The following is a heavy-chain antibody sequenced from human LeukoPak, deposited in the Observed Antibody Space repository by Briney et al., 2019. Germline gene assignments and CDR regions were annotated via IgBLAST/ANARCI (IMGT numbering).Heavy chain of an antibody. V-gene: IGHV3-9*01. CDR3: AKDGAVAGIRLAFDI. CDR1: GFTFDDYA. D-gene: IGHD6-19*01. Sequence: PGGSLRLSCAASGFTFDDYAMHWVRHAPGKGLEWVSGISWNSGSIGYADSVKGRFTISRDNAKNSLYLQMNSLRAEDTALYYCAKDGAVAGIRLAFDIWGQGTMVTVSS. J-gene: IGHJ3*02. CDR2: ISWNSGSI.